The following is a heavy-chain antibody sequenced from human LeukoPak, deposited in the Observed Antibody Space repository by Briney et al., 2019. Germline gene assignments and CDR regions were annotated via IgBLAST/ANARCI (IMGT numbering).Heavy chain of an antibody. CDR1: GFTFSSYG. V-gene: IGHV3-30*02. CDR2: IRYDGSNK. Sequence: PGGSLRLSCAASGFTFSSYGMHWVRQAPGKGLEWVAFIRYDGSNKYYADSVKGRFTISRDNSKNTLYLQMNSLRAEDTAVYYCAKDLFKAAAGKAAFDIWGQGTMVTVSS. J-gene: IGHJ3*02. D-gene: IGHD6-13*01. CDR3: AKDLFKAAAGKAAFDI.